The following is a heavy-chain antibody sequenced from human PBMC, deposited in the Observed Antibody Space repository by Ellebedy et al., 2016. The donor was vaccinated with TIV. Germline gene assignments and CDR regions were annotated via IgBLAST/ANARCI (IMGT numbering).Heavy chain of an antibody. Sequence: AASVKVSCKASGYTFSSYYMHWVRQAPGQGLEWMGIINPSGGSTTYAQNLQGRVTMTRDTSTTTVYMELSSLRSEDTAVYYCARAPDAFDIWGQGTMVTVSS. V-gene: IGHV1-46*04. CDR1: GYTFSSYY. J-gene: IGHJ3*02. CDR3: ARAPDAFDI. CDR2: INPSGGST.